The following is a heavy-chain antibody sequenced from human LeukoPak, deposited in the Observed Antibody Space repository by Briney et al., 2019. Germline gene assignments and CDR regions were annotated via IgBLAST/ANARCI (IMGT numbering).Heavy chain of an antibody. D-gene: IGHD3-10*01. V-gene: IGHV3-48*03. CDR3: AGGYYGSGSYYYYYMDV. J-gene: IGHJ6*03. CDR2: ISSSGSTI. Sequence: QPGGSLRLSCAASGFTFSSYEMNWVRQAPGKGLEWVSYISSSGSTIYYADSVKGRFTISRDNAKNSLYLQMNSLRAEDTAVYYCAGGYYGSGSYYYYYMDVWGKGTTVTVSS. CDR1: GFTFSSYE.